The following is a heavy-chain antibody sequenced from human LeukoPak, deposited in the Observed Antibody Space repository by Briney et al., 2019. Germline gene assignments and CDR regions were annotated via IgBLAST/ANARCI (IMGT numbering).Heavy chain of an antibody. V-gene: IGHV4-59*01. CDR2: IHYTGST. J-gene: IGHJ3*02. CDR1: GGSISSYF. CDR3: ARDRCSGGTSYPNVFDI. D-gene: IGHD2-15*01. Sequence: PSETLSLTCTVSGGSISSYFWSWIRQPPGKGLEWIGYIHYTGSTNYNPSLKSRVTISVDTSKKQFSLKLSSVTAADTAVYYCARDRCSGGTSYPNVFDIWGQGTMVTVSS.